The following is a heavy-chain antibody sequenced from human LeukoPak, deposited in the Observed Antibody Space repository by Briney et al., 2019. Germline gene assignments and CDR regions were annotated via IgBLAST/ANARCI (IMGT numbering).Heavy chain of an antibody. CDR3: VKDNPLDY. J-gene: IGHJ4*02. CDR1: GFTFSTYA. V-gene: IGHV3-30*02. D-gene: IGHD1-14*01. Sequence: GGSLRLSCAASGFTFSTYAMHWVRQAPGKGLDWVAFIRYDGTSEYYADSVKGRFTISRDNSKNTLFLQMNSVRPEDTALYYCVKDNPLDYWGQGTLVIVSS. CDR2: IRYDGTSE.